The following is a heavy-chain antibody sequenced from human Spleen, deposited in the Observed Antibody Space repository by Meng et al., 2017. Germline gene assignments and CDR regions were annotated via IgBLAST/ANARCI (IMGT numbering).Heavy chain of an antibody. CDR1: GFTFSSYA. CDR3: ARGGSWDNWGL. D-gene: IGHD6-13*01. J-gene: IGHJ4*02. CDR2: ISYDGSNK. V-gene: IGHV3-30*04. Sequence: GESLKISCAASGFTFSSYAMHWVRQAPGKGLEWVAVISYDGSNKYYADSVKGRFTISRDNSKNTLYLQMNSLRAEDTAVYYCARGGSWDNWGLWGQGTLVTVSS.